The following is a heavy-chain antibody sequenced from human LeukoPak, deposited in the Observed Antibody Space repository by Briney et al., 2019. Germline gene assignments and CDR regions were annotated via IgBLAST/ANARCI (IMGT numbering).Heavy chain of an antibody. D-gene: IGHD6-19*01. V-gene: IGHV1-2*06. CDR1: GGTFSSYA. J-gene: IGHJ4*02. CDR3: ARRAVAGTSPSDY. CDR2: INPNSGDT. Sequence: ASVKVSCKASGGTFSSYAISWVRQAPGQGLEWMGRINPNSGDTNSAQKFQGRVTMTRDTSISTAYMELSSLTSDDTAVYYCARRAVAGTSPSDYWGQGTLVTVSS.